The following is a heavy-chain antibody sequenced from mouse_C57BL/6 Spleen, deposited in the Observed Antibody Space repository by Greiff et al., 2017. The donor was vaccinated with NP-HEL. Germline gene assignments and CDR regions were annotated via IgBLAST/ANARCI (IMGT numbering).Heavy chain of an antibody. J-gene: IGHJ3*01. CDR2: IDPSDSYT. V-gene: IGHV1-50*01. Sequence: VQLQQPGAELVKPGASVKLSCKASGYTFTSYWMQWVKQRPGQGLEWIGEIDPSDSYTNYNQKFKGKATLTVDTSSSTAYMQLSSLTSEDSAVYYCARSYGYWFAYWGQGTLVTVSA. CDR1: GYTFTSYW. CDR3: ARSYGYWFAY. D-gene: IGHD2-2*01.